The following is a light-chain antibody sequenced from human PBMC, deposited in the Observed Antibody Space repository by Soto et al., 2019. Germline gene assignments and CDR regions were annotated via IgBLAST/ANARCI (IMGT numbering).Light chain of an antibody. Sequence: DIQLTQSPSFLSASVGDRVTITCRASQGISSYLAWYRQKSRKAPELLIYAASTVQNGVTSRFSGSGSGTEFTLTISSLQPEDFATDYCQHLISYPITFGQGTRLEIQ. J-gene: IGKJ5*01. CDR3: QHLISYPIT. CDR2: AAS. V-gene: IGKV1-9*01. CDR1: QGISSY.